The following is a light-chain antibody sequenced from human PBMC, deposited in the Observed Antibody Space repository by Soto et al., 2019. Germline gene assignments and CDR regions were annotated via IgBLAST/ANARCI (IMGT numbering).Light chain of an antibody. CDR1: SSDVGSYNL. CDR2: EGS. V-gene: IGLV2-23*01. Sequence: SLTQPASVSGSPGQSITISCTGTSSDVGSYNLVSWYQQHPGKAPKLMIYEGSKRPSGVSNRFSGSKSGNTASLTISGLQAEDEADYYCCSYAGSSTFYVFGTGTKVTVL. CDR3: CSYAGSSTFYV. J-gene: IGLJ1*01.